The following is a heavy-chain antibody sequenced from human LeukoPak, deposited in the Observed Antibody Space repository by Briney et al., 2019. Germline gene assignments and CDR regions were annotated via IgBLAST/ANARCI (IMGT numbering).Heavy chain of an antibody. CDR2: IYYNGVT. CDR3: ARRTRELRGVEY. CDR1: GHSISSGYW. J-gene: IGHJ4*02. D-gene: IGHD1-26*01. Sequence: SDTLSLTCAVSGHSISSGYWWGWIRQPPGKGLEWIGYIYYNGVTQYNPSLKSRVTMSVDTSKNQFSLKLTSVTAVDTAVYYCARRTRELRGVEYWGQGTLVTVSS. V-gene: IGHV4-28*01.